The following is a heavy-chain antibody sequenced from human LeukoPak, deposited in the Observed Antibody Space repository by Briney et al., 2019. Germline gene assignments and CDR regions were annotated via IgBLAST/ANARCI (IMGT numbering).Heavy chain of an antibody. J-gene: IGHJ4*02. D-gene: IGHD2-15*01. CDR1: GFTFSSYG. CDR3: AKAPRTYCSGGSCYSRGREIDY. Sequence: GGSLRLSCAASGFTFSSYGMHWVRQAPGKGLEWVAVISYDGSNKYYADSVKGRFTISRDNSKNTLYLQMNSLRAEDTAVYYCAKAPRTYCSGGSCYSRGREIDYWGQGTLVTVSS. V-gene: IGHV3-30*18. CDR2: ISYDGSNK.